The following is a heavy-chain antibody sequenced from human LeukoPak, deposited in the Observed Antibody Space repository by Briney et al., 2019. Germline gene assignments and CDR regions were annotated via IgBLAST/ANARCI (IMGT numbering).Heavy chain of an antibody. D-gene: IGHD6-13*01. V-gene: IGHV3-21*01. CDR3: AKMGIGGVGTYYYYMDV. CDR2: MTSASSYI. Sequence: PGGSLRLSCAASGFDFSGYSMIWVRQAPGEGLEWVSSMTSASSYIDYADPVRGRFTISRDNAKNSLYLQMNSLRAEDTAVYYCAKMGIGGVGTYYYYMDVWGKGTTVTVSS. CDR1: GFDFSGYS. J-gene: IGHJ6*03.